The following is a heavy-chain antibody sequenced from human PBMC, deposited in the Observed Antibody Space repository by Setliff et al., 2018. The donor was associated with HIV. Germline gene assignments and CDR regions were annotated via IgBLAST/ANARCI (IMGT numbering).Heavy chain of an antibody. CDR1: GFTFSNFW. V-gene: IGHV3-7*03. CDR2: IKKDGSEK. J-gene: IGHJ4*02. CDR3: MRGHYISPSG. D-gene: IGHD3-3*02. Sequence: GGSLRLSCVDSGFTFSNFWMNWVRQAPGKGLEWVANIKKDGSEKNYVDSVKGRFIISRDNAKNSLYLQMNSLRAEDTAVYYCMRGHYISPSGWGQGTQVTVSS.